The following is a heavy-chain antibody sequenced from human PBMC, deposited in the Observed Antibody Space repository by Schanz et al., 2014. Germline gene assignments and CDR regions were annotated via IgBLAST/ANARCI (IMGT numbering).Heavy chain of an antibody. CDR3: TRDRGALINHNDALDL. Sequence: EVQLVESGGGLVQPGGSLRISCAASGFTVSSDFMAWVRHAPGKGLEWVSAISGNGGSTYFADSVKGRFTISRDNSKNTLYLQMNSLRPEDTAVYYCTRDRGALINHNDALDLWGQGTMVSVSS. D-gene: IGHD3-16*01. CDR2: ISGNGGST. V-gene: IGHV3-23*04. CDR1: GFTVSSDF. J-gene: IGHJ3*01.